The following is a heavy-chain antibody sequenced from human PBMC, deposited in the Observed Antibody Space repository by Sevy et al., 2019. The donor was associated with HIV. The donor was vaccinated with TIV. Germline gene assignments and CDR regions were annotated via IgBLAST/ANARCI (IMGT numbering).Heavy chain of an antibody. CDR3: VRDDRDGYFEY. CDR2: INPDSGGP. Sequence: ASVKVSCKASGYTFTGYYMHWMRQAPGQGLEWMGWINPDSGGPIYAPKFQGRVTLTRDTSIGTAYMDLSRLKSDDTAVYYCVRDDRDGYFEYWGQGTLVTISS. V-gene: IGHV1-2*02. J-gene: IGHJ4*02. CDR1: GYTFTGYY.